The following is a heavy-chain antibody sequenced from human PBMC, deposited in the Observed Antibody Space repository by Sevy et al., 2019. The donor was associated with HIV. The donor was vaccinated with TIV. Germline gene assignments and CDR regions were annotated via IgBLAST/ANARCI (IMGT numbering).Heavy chain of an antibody. CDR3: ARDRGVGLAASGGYYYYYGMDV. J-gene: IGHJ6*02. CDR2: IYYSGST. CDR1: GGSISSYY. V-gene: IGHV4-59*01. Sequence: SETLFLTCTVSGGSISSYYWSWIRQPPGKGLEWIGYIYYSGSTNYNPSLKSRVTISVDTSKNQFSLKLSSVTAADTAVYYCARDRGVGLAASGGYYYYYGMDVWGQGTTVTVSS. D-gene: IGHD2-15*01.